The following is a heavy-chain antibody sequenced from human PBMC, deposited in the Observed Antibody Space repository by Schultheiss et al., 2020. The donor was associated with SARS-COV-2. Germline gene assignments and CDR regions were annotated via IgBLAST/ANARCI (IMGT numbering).Heavy chain of an antibody. CDR3: ARDSTSYSSGWGNYYYGMDV. CDR2: IYTSGST. J-gene: IGHJ6*02. D-gene: IGHD6-19*01. CDR1: GGSFSGYY. Sequence: SETLSLTCAVYGGSFSGYYWSWIRQPAGKGLEWIGRIYTSGSTNYNPSLKSRVTMSVDTSKNQFSLKLSSVTAADTAVYYCARDSTSYSSGWGNYYYGMDVWGQGTTVTVSS. V-gene: IGHV4-4*07.